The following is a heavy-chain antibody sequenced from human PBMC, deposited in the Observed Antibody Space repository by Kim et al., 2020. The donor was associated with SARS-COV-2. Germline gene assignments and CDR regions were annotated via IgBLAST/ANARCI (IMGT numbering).Heavy chain of an antibody. CDR2: FDPEDGET. Sequence: ASVKVSCKVSGYTLTELSMHWVRQAPGKGLEWMGGFDPEDGETIYAQKFQGRVTMTEDTSTDTAYMELSSLRSEDTAVYYCATGVAVAGRSSDYYYYYGMDVRGQGTTVTVSS. CDR3: ATGVAVAGRSSDYYYYYGMDV. D-gene: IGHD6-19*01. CDR1: GYTLTELS. V-gene: IGHV1-24*01. J-gene: IGHJ6*02.